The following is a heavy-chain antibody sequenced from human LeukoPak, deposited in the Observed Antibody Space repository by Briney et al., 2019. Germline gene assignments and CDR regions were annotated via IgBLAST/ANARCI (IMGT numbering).Heavy chain of an antibody. CDR3: ARDPGYSSSGPVYY. J-gene: IGHJ4*02. Sequence: SVKVSCKASQGTFSSYAISWVRQAPGQGLEWMGRIIPIFGTANYAQKFQGRVTITTDESTSTAYMELSSLRSEDTAAYYCARDPGYSSSGPVYYWGQGTLVTVSS. CDR1: QGTFSSYA. CDR2: IIPIFGTA. D-gene: IGHD6-13*01. V-gene: IGHV1-69*05.